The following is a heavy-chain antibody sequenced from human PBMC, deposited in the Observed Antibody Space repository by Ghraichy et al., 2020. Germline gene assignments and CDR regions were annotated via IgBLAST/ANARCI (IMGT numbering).Heavy chain of an antibody. J-gene: IGHJ3*02. CDR2: IKQDGSEK. CDR3: ARDPRGYSGYDDAFDI. Sequence: GGSLRLSCAASGFTFSSYWMSWVRQAPGKGLEWVANIKQDGSEKYYVDSVKGRFTISRDNAKNSLYLQMNSLRAEDTAVYYCARDPRGYSGYDDAFDIWGQGTMVTVSS. V-gene: IGHV3-7*03. CDR1: GFTFSSYW. D-gene: IGHD5-12*01.